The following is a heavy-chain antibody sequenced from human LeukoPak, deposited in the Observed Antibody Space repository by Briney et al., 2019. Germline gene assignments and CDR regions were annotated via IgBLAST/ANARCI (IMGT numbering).Heavy chain of an antibody. CDR1: GFSFSRYT. V-gene: IGHV3-48*01. CDR2: ISSSSTTI. CDR3: ALIAVDWQQPFDY. D-gene: IGHD6-13*01. Sequence: PGGSLRLSCAASGFSFSRYTMSWVRQALGKGLEWTSYISSSSTTIKYADSVKGRFIISRDNAKNSVYLQMNSLRAEDTAVYYCALIAVDWQQPFDYWGQGTLVTVSS. J-gene: IGHJ4*02.